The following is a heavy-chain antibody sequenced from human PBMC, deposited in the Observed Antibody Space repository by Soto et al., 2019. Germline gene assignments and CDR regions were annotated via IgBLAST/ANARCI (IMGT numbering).Heavy chain of an antibody. CDR2: ISGSGGST. CDR3: AKDRRYYDFWSGYYASDGMDV. Sequence: GGSLRLSCAASGFNFSSYAMSWVRQAPGKGLEWVSAISGSGGSTYYADSVKGRFTISRDNSKNTLYLQMNSLRAEDTAVYYCAKDRRYYDFWSGYYASDGMDVWGQGTTVTVSS. CDR1: GFNFSSYA. V-gene: IGHV3-23*01. J-gene: IGHJ6*02. D-gene: IGHD3-3*01.